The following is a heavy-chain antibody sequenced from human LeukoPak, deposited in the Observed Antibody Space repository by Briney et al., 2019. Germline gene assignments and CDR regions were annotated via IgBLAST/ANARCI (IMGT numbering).Heavy chain of an antibody. CDR2: IYYSGST. J-gene: IGHJ5*02. D-gene: IGHD3-22*01. CDR3: ASYSDYYDSSGYYYP. V-gene: IGHV4-59*12. Sequence: SETLSLTCTVSGGSMSSNYWSWIRQPPGKGLEWIGYIYYSGSTNYNPSLKSRVTISVDTSKNQFSLKLSSVTAADTAVYYCASYSDYYDSSGYYYPWGQGTLVTVSS. CDR1: GGSMSSNY.